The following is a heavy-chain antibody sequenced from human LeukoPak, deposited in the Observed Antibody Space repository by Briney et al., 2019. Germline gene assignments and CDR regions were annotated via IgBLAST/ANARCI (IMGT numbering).Heavy chain of an antibody. D-gene: IGHD3-22*01. CDR1: GYTFTGYY. CDR3: ARFGNYYDSSGPPV. Sequence: ASVKISCKVSGYTFTGYYMHWVRQAPGQGLEWMGRINPNSGGTNYAQKFRGRVTMTRDTSISTAYMELSRLRSDDTAVYYCARFGNYYDSSGPPVWGQGTLVTVSS. CDR2: INPNSGGT. V-gene: IGHV1-2*06. J-gene: IGHJ4*02.